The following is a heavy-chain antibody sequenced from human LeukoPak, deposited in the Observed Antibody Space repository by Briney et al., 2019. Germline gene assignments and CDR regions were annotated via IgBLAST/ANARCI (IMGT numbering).Heavy chain of an antibody. V-gene: IGHV3-48*03. D-gene: IGHD3-3*01. CDR2: FSVSRGTQ. CDR1: GFTLRIHE. CDR3: VRGGAIFGVVLTSGWFDP. Sequence: GGSLRLSRVRSGFTLRIHEMTWVRQAPGEGLEWIASFSVSRGTQYYADYVKGRFTISRDDAKTSLFLQMNSLTADDTAIYYCVRGGAIFGVVLTSGWFDPWGQGTLVTVSA. J-gene: IGHJ5*02.